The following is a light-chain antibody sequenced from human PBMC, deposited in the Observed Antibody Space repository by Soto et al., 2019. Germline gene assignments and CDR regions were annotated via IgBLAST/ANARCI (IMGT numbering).Light chain of an antibody. CDR1: QTVSSY. CDR2: DAS. Sequence: EIVLTQSPATLSLSPGERATLSCRASQTVSSYLAWYQQKPGQAPRLLVYDASDRATGIPARFSGSGSGTDFTLTIRTLELEDFVVCYCRHRRTFGQGTRLEIK. CDR3: RHRRT. V-gene: IGKV3-11*01. J-gene: IGKJ5*01.